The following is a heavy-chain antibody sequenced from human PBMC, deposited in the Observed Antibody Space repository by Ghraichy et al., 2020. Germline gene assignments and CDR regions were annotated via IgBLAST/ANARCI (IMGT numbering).Heavy chain of an antibody. CDR1: GGTFSSYA. Sequence: SVKVSCKASGGTFSSYAISWVRQAPGQGLEWMGGIIPIFGTANYAQKFQGRVTITADESTSTAYMELSSLRSEDTAVYYCARGHENLAVAGVMGYYFDYWGQGTLVTVSS. CDR2: IIPIFGTA. V-gene: IGHV1-69*13. J-gene: IGHJ4*02. CDR3: ARGHENLAVAGVMGYYFDY. D-gene: IGHD6-19*01.